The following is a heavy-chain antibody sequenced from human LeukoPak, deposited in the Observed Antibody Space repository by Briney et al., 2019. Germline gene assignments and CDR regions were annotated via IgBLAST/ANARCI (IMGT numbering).Heavy chain of an antibody. CDR2: IYYSGST. CDR3: ARVHGDFYHYYGMDV. D-gene: IGHD4-17*01. Sequence: KPSETLSLTCTVSGGSISSYYWSWIRQPPGKGLEWIGYIYYSGSTSYNPSLKSRVTISVDTSKNQFSLKLSSVTAADTAVYYCARVHGDFYHYYGMDVWGQGTTVTVSS. J-gene: IGHJ6*02. CDR1: GGSISSYY. V-gene: IGHV4-59*01.